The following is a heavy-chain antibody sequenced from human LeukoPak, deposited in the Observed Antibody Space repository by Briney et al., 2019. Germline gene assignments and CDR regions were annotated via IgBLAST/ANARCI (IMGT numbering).Heavy chain of an antibody. J-gene: IGHJ6*02. Sequence: GGSLRLACAASGNYWMHWVRQVPGKGLEWVSGINWNGGSTGYADSVKGRFTISRDNVKTSLYLQMNSLRAEDTALYHCARGVSYELVGGMDVWGQGTTVTVSS. CDR3: ARGVSYELVGGMDV. V-gene: IGHV3-20*01. CDR1: GNYW. D-gene: IGHD3-16*01. CDR2: INWNGGST.